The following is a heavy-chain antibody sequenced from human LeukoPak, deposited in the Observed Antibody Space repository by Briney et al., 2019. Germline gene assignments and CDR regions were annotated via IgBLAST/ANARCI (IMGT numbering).Heavy chain of an antibody. V-gene: IGHV4-59*01. CDR3: ARVERGYCSSTSCDYYYYCGMDV. Sequence: PSETLSLTCTVPGHSISSYHWMGMRQPPGKGLGRIWYIYYSWSTSFHPSFKSGFSISVGTFKNQFSLKLRSVTAADTAVYYCARVERGYCSSTSCDYYYYCGMDVGGQGTTVTVS. CDR1: GHSISSYH. J-gene: IGHJ6*01. CDR2: IYYSWST. D-gene: IGHD2-2*01.